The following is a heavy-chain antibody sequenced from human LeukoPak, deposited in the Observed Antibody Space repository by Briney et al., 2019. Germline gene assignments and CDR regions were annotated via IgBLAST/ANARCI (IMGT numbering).Heavy chain of an antibody. V-gene: IGHV1-2*02. J-gene: IGHJ5*02. CDR1: GYTFTGYY. D-gene: IGHD3-3*01. CDR2: INPSSGGT. Sequence: ASVKVSCKASGYTFTGYYMHWVRQAPGQGLEWMGWINPSSGGTNYAQKFQGRVTMTRDTSISTAYMELSRLRSDDTAVYYCARDPVPYYDFWSGYYVLDWFDPWGQGTLVTVSS. CDR3: ARDPVPYYDFWSGYYVLDWFDP.